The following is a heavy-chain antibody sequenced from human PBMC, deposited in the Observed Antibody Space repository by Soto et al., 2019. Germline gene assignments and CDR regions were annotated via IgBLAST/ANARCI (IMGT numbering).Heavy chain of an antibody. Sequence: GGSLRLSCAASGFTFSSYDMHWVRQATGKGLEWVSAIGTAGDTYYPGSVKGRFTICRENAKNSLYLQMNSLRAGDTAVYYCARDDSGSYDYWGRGTLVTSPQ. J-gene: IGHJ4*02. CDR1: GFTFSSYD. CDR2: IGTAGDT. D-gene: IGHD1-26*01. CDR3: ARDDSGSYDY. V-gene: IGHV3-13*01.